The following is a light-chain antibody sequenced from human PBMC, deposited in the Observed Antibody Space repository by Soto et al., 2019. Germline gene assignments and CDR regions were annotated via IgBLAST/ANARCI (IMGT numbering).Light chain of an antibody. V-gene: IGLV2-14*01. CDR1: SSDIGDYNY. J-gene: IGLJ1*01. CDR3: SSYTSTSSYV. Sequence: QSALTQPASVSGSPGQSITISCTGTSSDIGDYNYVSWYQQHPGKAPKLMIYEVSNRPSGISNRFSGSKSGNTASLTISGIQADDEADYYCSSYTSTSSYVCGTGTKATVL. CDR2: EVS.